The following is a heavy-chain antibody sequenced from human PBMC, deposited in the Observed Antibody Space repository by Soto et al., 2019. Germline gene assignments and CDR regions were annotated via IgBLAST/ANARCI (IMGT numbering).Heavy chain of an antibody. D-gene: IGHD3-10*01. CDR1: GGSISSYY. CDR3: ARQKSWWFDP. CDR2: IYYSGST. J-gene: IGHJ5*02. Sequence: SETLSLTCTVSGGSISSYYWSWIRQPPGKGLEWIGYIYYSGSTNYNPSLKSRVTISVDTSKNQFSLKLSSVTAADTAVYYCARQKSWWFDPWGQGTLVTVSS. V-gene: IGHV4-59*08.